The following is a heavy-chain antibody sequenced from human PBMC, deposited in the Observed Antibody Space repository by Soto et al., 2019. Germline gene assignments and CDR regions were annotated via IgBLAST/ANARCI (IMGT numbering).Heavy chain of an antibody. D-gene: IGHD6-19*01. V-gene: IGHV3-48*02. Sequence: SVKGRFTISRDNAKNSMYLQMNSLRDEDTAVYYCARVQQWLARHYYNGMDVWGQGTTVTVSS. J-gene: IGHJ6*02. CDR3: ARVQQWLARHYYNGMDV.